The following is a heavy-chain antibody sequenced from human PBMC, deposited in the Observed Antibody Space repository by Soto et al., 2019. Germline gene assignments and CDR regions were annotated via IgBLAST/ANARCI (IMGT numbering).Heavy chain of an antibody. CDR3: ARPGYCSGGSCSGWFDP. Sequence: EVQLVQSGAEVKKPGESLRISCKGSGYIFTSYWINWVRQMPGKGLEWMGKIHPSDSYTNYSPSFQGHVTISADKSISTVYLQWSSLKASDTAMYYCARPGYCSGGSCSGWFDPWGQGTLVTVSS. CDR1: GYIFTSYW. J-gene: IGHJ5*02. V-gene: IGHV5-10-1*01. CDR2: IHPSDSYT. D-gene: IGHD2-15*01.